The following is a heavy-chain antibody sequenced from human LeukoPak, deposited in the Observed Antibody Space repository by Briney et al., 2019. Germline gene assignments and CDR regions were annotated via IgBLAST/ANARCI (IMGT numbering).Heavy chain of an antibody. CDR2: FDPEDGET. CDR3: ATDRGYGSGSYPYNWFDP. CDR1: GYTLTGLS. Sequence: ASVKVSCKVSGYTLTGLSMHWVRQAPGKGLEWMGGFDPEDGETIYAQKFQGRVTMTEDTSTDTAYMELSSLRSEDTAVYYCATDRGYGSGSYPYNWFDPWGQGTLVTVSS. J-gene: IGHJ5*02. D-gene: IGHD3-10*01. V-gene: IGHV1-24*01.